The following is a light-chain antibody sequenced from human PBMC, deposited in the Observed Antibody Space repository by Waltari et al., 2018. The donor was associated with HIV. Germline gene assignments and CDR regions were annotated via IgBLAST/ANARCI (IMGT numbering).Light chain of an antibody. CDR3: AAWDDNRNAVV. CDR1: SSNIGSNT. J-gene: IGLJ2*01. V-gene: IGLV1-44*01. Sequence: QSVLTQPPSASGTPGQRVAISCSGSSSNIGSNTITWYQQLPGTAPKLLINSNNQRPSGVPDGFSGSKSGTSGSLAISGLQSEDEADYYSAAWDDNRNAVVFGGGTKLTVL. CDR2: SNN.